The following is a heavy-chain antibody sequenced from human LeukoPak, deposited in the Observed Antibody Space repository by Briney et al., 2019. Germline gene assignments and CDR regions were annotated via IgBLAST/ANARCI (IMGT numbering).Heavy chain of an antibody. J-gene: IGHJ4*02. D-gene: IGHD2-2*01. CDR3: AKSAYQYQLLWDYFDS. CDR2: ISYDGSNK. V-gene: IGHV3-30*18. CDR1: GFTFSRYG. Sequence: SGGSLRLSCAASGFTFSRYGMHWVRQAPGKGLEWVAVISYDGSNKYYEDSVKGRFTISRDNSKNTLYLQMNSLRAEDTAVYYCAKSAYQYQLLWDYFDSWGQGTLVTVS.